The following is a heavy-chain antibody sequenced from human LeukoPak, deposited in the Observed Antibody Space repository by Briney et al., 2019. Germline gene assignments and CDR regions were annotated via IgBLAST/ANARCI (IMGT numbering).Heavy chain of an antibody. CDR3: TRLDYYDSSGYYPTDY. CDR2: IRSKANSYAT. D-gene: IGHD3-22*01. Sequence: GGSLRLSCAASGFTFSGSAMHWVRQASGKGLEWVGRIRSKANSYATAYAASVKGRFTISRDDSKNTAYLQMNSLKTEDTAVYYCTRLDYYDSSGYYPTDYWGQGTLVTVSS. J-gene: IGHJ4*02. CDR1: GFTFSGSA. V-gene: IGHV3-73*01.